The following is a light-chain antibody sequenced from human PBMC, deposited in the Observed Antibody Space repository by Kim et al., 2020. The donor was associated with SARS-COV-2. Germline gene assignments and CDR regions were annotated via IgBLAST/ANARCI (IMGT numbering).Light chain of an antibody. Sequence: EIVLTQSPGTLSLSPGERATLSCRASQTISRNQLAWYQHKPGQAPRLLIYGASSRAIGIPDRFSGRGSGTDFSLTISRLEPEDCAVYYCQQYGNSRTFGQGTKVEIK. CDR1: QTISRNQ. CDR2: GAS. V-gene: IGKV3-20*01. CDR3: QQYGNSRT. J-gene: IGKJ1*01.